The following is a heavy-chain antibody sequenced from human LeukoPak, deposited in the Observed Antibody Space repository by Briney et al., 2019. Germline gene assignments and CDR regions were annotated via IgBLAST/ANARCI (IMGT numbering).Heavy chain of an antibody. J-gene: IGHJ4*02. CDR2: IKQDGSEK. Sequence: GGSLRLSCAASGFTFSSYWMSWVRQAPGKGLEWVANIKQDGSEKYYVDSVRGRFTISRDNAKNSLYLQMNSLRAEDTAVYYCARGRLRFLEWLLSFDYWGQGTLVTVSS. CDR3: ARGRLRFLEWLLSFDY. CDR1: GFTFSSYW. V-gene: IGHV3-7*01. D-gene: IGHD3-3*01.